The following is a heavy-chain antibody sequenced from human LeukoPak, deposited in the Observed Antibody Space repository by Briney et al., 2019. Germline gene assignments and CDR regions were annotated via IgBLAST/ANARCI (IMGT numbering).Heavy chain of an antibody. V-gene: IGHV4-34*01. CDR1: GGSFSGYY. CDR3: ARDLKDCSGGSCYGIDY. D-gene: IGHD2-15*01. CDR2: INHSGST. Sequence: SETLSLTCAVYGGSFSGYYWSWIRQSPGKGLEWIGEINHSGSTNHNPSLKSRVTIPVDTSKNQFSLKLRSVTAADTAVYYCARDLKDCSGGSCYGIDYWGQGTLVTVSS. J-gene: IGHJ4*02.